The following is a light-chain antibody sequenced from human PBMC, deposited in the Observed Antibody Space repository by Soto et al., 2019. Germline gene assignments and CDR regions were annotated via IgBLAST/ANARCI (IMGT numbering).Light chain of an antibody. CDR3: QQYGSSPHT. CDR1: QGIGDT. Sequence: EVVMTQSPATLSVSPGEGVTLSCRASQGIGDTLAWYQHKPGQTPRFLIYGASSRATGIPDRFSGSGSGTDFTLTISRLEPEDFAVYHCQQYGSSPHTFGQGTKVDIK. V-gene: IGKV3-20*01. CDR2: GAS. J-gene: IGKJ1*01.